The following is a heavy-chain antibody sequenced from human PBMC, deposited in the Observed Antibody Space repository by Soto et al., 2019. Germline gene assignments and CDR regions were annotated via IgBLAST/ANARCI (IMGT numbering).Heavy chain of an antibody. Sequence: SETLSLTCTVSGGSISSGGYYWSWIRQHPGKGLEWIGYIYYSGSTYYNPSLKSRVTISVDTSKNQFPLKLSSVTAADTAVYYCARDQGDSSGYSTYYFDYWGQGTLVTVSS. J-gene: IGHJ4*02. CDR1: GGSISSGGYY. V-gene: IGHV4-31*03. CDR2: IYYSGST. D-gene: IGHD3-22*01. CDR3: ARDQGDSSGYSTYYFDY.